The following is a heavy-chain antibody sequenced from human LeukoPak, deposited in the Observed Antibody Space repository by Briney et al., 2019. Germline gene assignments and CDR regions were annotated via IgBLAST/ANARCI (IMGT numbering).Heavy chain of an antibody. J-gene: IGHJ4*02. Sequence: PGGSLRLSCAASGFTCSSYAMSWVRQAPGKGLEWVSAISGSGGSTYYADPVKGRFTISRDNSKNTLYLQMNSLRAEDTAVYYCAKDLTTGIAAAGTSDYWGQGTLVTVSS. CDR1: GFTCSSYA. CDR2: ISGSGGST. V-gene: IGHV3-23*01. CDR3: AKDLTTGIAAAGTSDY. D-gene: IGHD6-13*01.